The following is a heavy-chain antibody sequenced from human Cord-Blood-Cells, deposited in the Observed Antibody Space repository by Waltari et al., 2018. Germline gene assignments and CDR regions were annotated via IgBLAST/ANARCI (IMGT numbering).Heavy chain of an antibody. CDR1: GGSISSGGYY. CDR3: AREGGRRYCSGGSCYPGTNWFDP. Sequence: QVQLQESGPGLVKPSQTLSLTCTVSGGSISSGGYYWSWIRQHPGKGLEWIGYIYYSWSTYSHPSLKSRVTISLDTSKNQFSLKLSSVTAADTAVYYCAREGGRRYCSGGSCYPGTNWFDPWGQGTLVTVSS. V-gene: IGHV4-31*03. J-gene: IGHJ5*02. D-gene: IGHD2-15*01. CDR2: IYYSWST.